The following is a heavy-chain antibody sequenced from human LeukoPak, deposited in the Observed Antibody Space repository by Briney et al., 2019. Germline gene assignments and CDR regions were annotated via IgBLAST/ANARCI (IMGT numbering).Heavy chain of an antibody. CDR1: GGSISSYY. J-gene: IGHJ5*02. Sequence: PSETLSLTCTVSGGSISSYYWSWIRQPAGKGLEWIGRIYTSGSANYNPSLKSRLTMSVDTSKNQFSLKLSSVTAADTAVYYCVRDTLSWFDPWGQGTLVTVSS. V-gene: IGHV4-4*07. CDR2: IYTSGSA. CDR3: VRDTLSWFDP. D-gene: IGHD2/OR15-2a*01.